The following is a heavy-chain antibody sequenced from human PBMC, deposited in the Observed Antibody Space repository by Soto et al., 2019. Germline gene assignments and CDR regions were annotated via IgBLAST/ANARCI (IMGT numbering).Heavy chain of an antibody. Sequence: QVQLVESGGGVVQPGRSLRLSCAASGFTFSSYAMHWVRQAPGKGLEWVAVISYDGSNKYYADSVKGRFTISRDNXKXTXSLQMNSLRAEDTAVYYCARDGRYSLADPPLYGMDVWGQGTTVTVSS. CDR1: GFTFSSYA. V-gene: IGHV3-30-3*01. CDR3: ARDGRYSLADPPLYGMDV. D-gene: IGHD6-13*01. CDR2: ISYDGSNK. J-gene: IGHJ6*02.